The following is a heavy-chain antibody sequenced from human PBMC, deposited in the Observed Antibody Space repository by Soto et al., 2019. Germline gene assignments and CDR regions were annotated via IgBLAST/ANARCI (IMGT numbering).Heavy chain of an antibody. CDR3: ARDQLSSGLYVWFDP. Sequence: QVQLQESGPGLVKPSDTLSLTCAVSGYSISSSNWWGWIRQPPGKGLEWIGYIYYDGSTSYNPSLRSRVTISVDTSKNQFSLILSSVTSADTAVYYCARDQLSSGLYVWFDPWGQGTLVTVSS. D-gene: IGHD6-25*01. CDR2: IYYDGST. CDR1: GYSISSSNW. J-gene: IGHJ5*02. V-gene: IGHV4-28*03.